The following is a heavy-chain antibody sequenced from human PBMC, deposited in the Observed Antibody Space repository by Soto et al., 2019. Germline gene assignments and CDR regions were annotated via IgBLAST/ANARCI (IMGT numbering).Heavy chain of an antibody. CDR3: AITYYYDSSGYDIDY. J-gene: IGHJ4*02. D-gene: IGHD3-22*01. CDR2: INHSGST. CDR1: GGSFSGYY. Sequence: QVQLQQWGAGLLKPSETLSLTCAVYGGSFSGYYWSWIRQPPGKGLEWIGEINHSGSTNYNPSLKSRVTISVDPSKNQFSLKLSSVTAADTAVYYCAITYYYDSSGYDIDYWGQGTLVTVSS. V-gene: IGHV4-34*01.